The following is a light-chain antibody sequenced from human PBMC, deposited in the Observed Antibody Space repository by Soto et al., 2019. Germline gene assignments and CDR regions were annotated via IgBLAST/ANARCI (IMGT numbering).Light chain of an antibody. J-gene: IGKJ1*01. CDR3: QQYNNWPPWWT. V-gene: IGKV3-15*01. CDR2: AAS. CDR1: QTVSSSY. Sequence: EIVLTQSPGTLSLSPGQRATLSCRASQTVSSSYLAWYQQKPGQAPRLLIYAASTRATGIPARFSGSGSGTEFTLTISSLQSEDFAVYYCQQYNNWPPWWTFGQGTKVDIK.